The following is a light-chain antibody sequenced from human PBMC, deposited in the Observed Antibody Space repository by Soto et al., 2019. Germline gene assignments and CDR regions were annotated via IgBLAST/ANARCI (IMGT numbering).Light chain of an antibody. CDR3: QQYGSSPHWT. CDR1: QSVSSSY. J-gene: IGKJ1*01. Sequence: IVLTQSPGTLSLSPGERATLSCRASQSVSSSYLAWYQQKPGQAPRLLIYGASSRATGIPDRFSGSGSGTDFTITISRLEPEDFAVYYCQQYGSSPHWTFGQGTKVEIK. V-gene: IGKV3-20*01. CDR2: GAS.